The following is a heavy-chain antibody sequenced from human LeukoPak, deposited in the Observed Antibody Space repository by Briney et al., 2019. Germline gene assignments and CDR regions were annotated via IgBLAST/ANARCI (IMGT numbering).Heavy chain of an antibody. CDR3: ARHSVVTDFDY. D-gene: IGHD4-23*01. V-gene: IGHV4-30-2*01. J-gene: IGHJ4*02. CDR2: IYHSGST. CDR1: GGSISSGGYY. Sequence: PSETLSLTCTVSGGSISSGGYYWSWIRQPPGKGLEWIGYIYHSGSTYYNPSLKSRVTISVDRSKNQFSLKLSSVTAADTAVYYCARHSVVTDFDYWGQGTLVTVSS.